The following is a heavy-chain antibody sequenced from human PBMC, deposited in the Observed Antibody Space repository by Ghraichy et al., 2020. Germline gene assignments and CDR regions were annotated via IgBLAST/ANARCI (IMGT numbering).Heavy chain of an antibody. Sequence: SETLSLTCAVSGGSISSGGYSWSWIRQPPGKGLEWIGYIYHSGSTYYNTSLKSRVTISVDRFKNQFSLKLSSVTAADTAVYYCARGGKGYYDSSGYFYDAFDIWAKGQWSPSLQ. CDR3: ARGGKGYYDSSGYFYDAFDI. D-gene: IGHD3-22*01. CDR2: IYHSGST. V-gene: IGHV4-30-2*01. CDR1: GGSISSGGYS. J-gene: IGHJ3*02.